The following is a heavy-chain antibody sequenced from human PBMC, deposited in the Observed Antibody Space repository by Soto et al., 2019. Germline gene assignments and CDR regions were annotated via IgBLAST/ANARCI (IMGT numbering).Heavy chain of an antibody. V-gene: IGHV3-33*01. CDR3: ARDPSENMMGGADTFDY. CDR2: IWYDGSNK. J-gene: IGHJ4*02. CDR1: GFIFSSYG. D-gene: IGHD1-26*01. Sequence: QVQLVESGGGVVQPGRSLRLSCAASGFIFSSYGMHWVRQAPGKGLEWVAVIWYDGSNKYYADSVKGRFTISRDNSKNPLYLQMNSLRAEDTAVYYCARDPSENMMGGADTFDYWGQGTLVTVSS.